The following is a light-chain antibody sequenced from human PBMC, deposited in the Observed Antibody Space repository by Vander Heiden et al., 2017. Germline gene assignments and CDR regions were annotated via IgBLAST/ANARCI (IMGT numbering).Light chain of an antibody. CDR3: SSDAGSNKGV. J-gene: IGLJ3*02. CDR1: SSDVGGYNY. CDR2: EGS. Sequence: QSALTQPPSASGSPVQSVPISSTGTSSDVGGYNYVSWYQQHPGKATKIMIYEGSKRPTGVHDRFSGSKSGNTASLTVSGLQDEDEDEYYGSSDAGSNKGVFGGGTKLTVL. V-gene: IGLV2-8*01.